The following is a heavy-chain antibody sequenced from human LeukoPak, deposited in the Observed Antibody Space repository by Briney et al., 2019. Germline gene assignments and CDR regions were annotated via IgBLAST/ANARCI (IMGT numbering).Heavy chain of an antibody. CDR3: AKDRGYYDTSGYLI. V-gene: IGHV3-23*01. Sequence: GGSLRLSCSASGFTFSSYGMIWVRQAPGKGLEWVSTITNSGDSTYYTDSVKGRFTISRDDSRNTLYLQMNSLRAEDTAVYYCAKDRGYYDTSGYLIWGQGTLVTVSS. D-gene: IGHD3-22*01. CDR2: ITNSGDST. J-gene: IGHJ4*02. CDR1: GFTFSSYG.